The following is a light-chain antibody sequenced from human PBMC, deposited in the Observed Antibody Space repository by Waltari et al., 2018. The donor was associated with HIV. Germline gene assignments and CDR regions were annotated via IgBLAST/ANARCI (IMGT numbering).Light chain of an antibody. Sequence: QSALTQPASVSGSPGQSITISCNGTTSAICGYTYVSLYQRHPDKAPKLIIFGVSNRPSGISSRFSGSKSGNTASLTISGLQAEDEADYYCCSYTKLTTHYVLFGGGTKLTVL. CDR1: TSAICGYTY. J-gene: IGLJ3*02. CDR2: GVS. V-gene: IGLV2-14*03. CDR3: CSYTKLTTHYVL.